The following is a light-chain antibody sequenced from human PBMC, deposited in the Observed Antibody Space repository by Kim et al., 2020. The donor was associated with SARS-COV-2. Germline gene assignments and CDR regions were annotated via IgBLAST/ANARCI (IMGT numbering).Light chain of an antibody. CDR3: QVWDSSTDHCV. CDR1: NIESKS. V-gene: IGLV3-21*04. Sequence: APGQTATITCAGDNIESKSVHWYQQKAGQAPILVIYSDSDRPSGIPERVSGSNSGNTATLTIDRVEVGDEADYYCQVWDSSTDHCVFGTGTKVTVL. J-gene: IGLJ1*01. CDR2: SDS.